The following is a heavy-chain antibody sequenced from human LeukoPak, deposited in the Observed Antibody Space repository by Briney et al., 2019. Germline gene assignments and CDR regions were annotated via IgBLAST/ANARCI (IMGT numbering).Heavy chain of an antibody. CDR2: INHSGST. D-gene: IGHD4-23*01. CDR3: ARGYGGNSN. Sequence: PSETLSLTCAVYGGSFSGYYWSWIRQPPGKGLEWIGEINHSGSTNYNPSLKSRVTISVDTSKSQFSLKLSSVTAADTAVYYCARGYGGNSNWGQGTLVTVSS. V-gene: IGHV4-34*01. CDR1: GGSFSGYY. J-gene: IGHJ4*02.